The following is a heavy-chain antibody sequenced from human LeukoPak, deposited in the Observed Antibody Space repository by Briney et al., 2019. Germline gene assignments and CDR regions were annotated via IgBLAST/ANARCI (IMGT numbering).Heavy chain of an antibody. CDR1: GYSFDEYA. CDR2: INWKSDKI. Sequence: GGSLRLSCAGSGYSFDEYAMHWVRQAPGKGLEWVSGINWKSDKIGYADSVKGRFTISRDNSKNTLYLQMNSLRAEDTAVYYCARDASSGPYFFYGMDFWGQGTTVTVSS. J-gene: IGHJ6*02. CDR3: ARDASSGPYFFYGMDF. D-gene: IGHD3-10*01. V-gene: IGHV3-9*01.